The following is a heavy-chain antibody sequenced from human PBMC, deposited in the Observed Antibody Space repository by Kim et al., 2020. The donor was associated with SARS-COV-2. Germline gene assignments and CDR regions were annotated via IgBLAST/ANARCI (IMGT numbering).Heavy chain of an antibody. J-gene: IGHJ3*01. V-gene: IGHV4-31*03. CDR3: ARDKYSSSPFDAFDV. CDR1: GDSISTSGHY. CDR2: IYYSGHT. D-gene: IGHD6-6*01. Sequence: SETLSLTCTVSGDSISTSGHYWSWIRQVPGKGLEWIGYIYYSGHTHYNPSLKSRVSVSVDTSKNQFSLKLSSVTAADTAVYYCARDKYSSSPFDAFDVWG.